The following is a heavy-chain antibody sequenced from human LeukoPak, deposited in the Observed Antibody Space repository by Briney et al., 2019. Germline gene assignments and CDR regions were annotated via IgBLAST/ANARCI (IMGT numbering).Heavy chain of an antibody. CDR2: IYTSGST. CDR1: GGSISSGSYY. J-gene: IGHJ4*02. D-gene: IGHD6-19*01. V-gene: IGHV4-61*02. CDR3: ARDRGIAVASDY. Sequence: SQTLSLTCTVSGGSISSGSYYWSWLRQPAGKGLEWIGRIYTSGSTNYNPSLKSRVTISVDTSKNQFSLKLSSVTAADTAVYYCARDRGIAVASDYWGQGTLVTVSS.